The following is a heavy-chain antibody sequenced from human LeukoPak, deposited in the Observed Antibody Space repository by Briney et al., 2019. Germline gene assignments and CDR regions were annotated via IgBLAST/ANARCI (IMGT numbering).Heavy chain of an antibody. CDR3: AKGPLTEVAGTTWDY. CDR2: ISGSGGST. J-gene: IGHJ4*02. V-gene: IGHV3-23*01. CDR1: GFTFSSDA. D-gene: IGHD6-19*01. Sequence: GGSLRLSCTSSGFTFSSDAMTWVRQAPGKGLEWVSAISGSGGSTYYADSVKGRFTISRDNSKNTLYLQMNSLRAEDTAVYYCAKGPLTEVAGTTWDYWGQGTLVTVSS.